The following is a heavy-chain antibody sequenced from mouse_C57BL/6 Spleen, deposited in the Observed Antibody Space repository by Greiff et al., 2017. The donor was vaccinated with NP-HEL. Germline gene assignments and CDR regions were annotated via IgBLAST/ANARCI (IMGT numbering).Heavy chain of an antibody. CDR3: ARGIYYGNLYAMDY. J-gene: IGHJ4*01. CDR2: IWGGGST. CDR1: GFSLTSYG. D-gene: IGHD2-1*01. Sequence: VMLVESGPGLVAPSQSLSITCTVSGFSLTSYGVDWVRQPPGKGLEWLGVIWGGGSTNYNSAPMSRLSIRKDNSKSQVFLKMNSLQTDDTAMYYCARGIYYGNLYAMDYWGQGTSVTVSS. V-gene: IGHV2-9*01.